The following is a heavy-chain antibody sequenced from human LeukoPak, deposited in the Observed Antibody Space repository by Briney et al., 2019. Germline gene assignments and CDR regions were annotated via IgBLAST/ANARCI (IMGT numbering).Heavy chain of an antibody. CDR3: ARAPGGGSDY. V-gene: IGHV1-46*01. CDR1: GHIFTDYY. J-gene: IGHJ4*02. CDR2: INPSGGST. D-gene: IGHD2-15*01. Sequence: ASVKVSCKVSGHIFTDYYIHWVRQVPGQGLEWMGWINPSGGSTSYAQKFQGRVTMTRDTSTSTVYMELSSLRSEDTAVYYCARAPGGGSDYWGQGTLVTVSS.